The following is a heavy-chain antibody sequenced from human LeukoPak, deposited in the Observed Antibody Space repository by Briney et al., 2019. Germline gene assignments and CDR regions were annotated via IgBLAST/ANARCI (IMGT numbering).Heavy chain of an antibody. CDR2: INYSGRT. J-gene: IGHJ5*02. CDR3: ARRRKDLNWFDP. Sequence: DPSETLSLTCTVSGDSISSSDYYWGWIRQPPGKGLEWIALINYSGRTFYNPSLKSRVTISVDMSKNQFSLNLNSVTAADTAVYYCARRRKDLNWFDPWGQGTLVTVSS. CDR1: GDSISSSDYY. V-gene: IGHV4-39*01.